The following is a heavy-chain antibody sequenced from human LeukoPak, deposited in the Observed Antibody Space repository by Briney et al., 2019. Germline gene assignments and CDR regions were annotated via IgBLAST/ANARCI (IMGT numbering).Heavy chain of an antibody. Sequence: GGSLRLSCAASGFTFSSYWMSWVRQAPGKGLEWVGRIKSKTDGGTTDYAAPVKGRFTISRDDSKNTLYLQMNSLKTEDTAVYYCTTGASGYYYYYYYMDVWGKGTTVTVSS. CDR3: TTGASGYYYYYYYMDV. CDR2: IKSKTDGGTT. J-gene: IGHJ6*03. D-gene: IGHD3-10*01. V-gene: IGHV3-15*01. CDR1: GFTFSSYW.